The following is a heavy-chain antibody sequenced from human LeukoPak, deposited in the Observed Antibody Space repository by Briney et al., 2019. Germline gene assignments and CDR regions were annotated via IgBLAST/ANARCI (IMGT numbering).Heavy chain of an antibody. V-gene: IGHV1-18*01. CDR3: ARGSTSLRYFDWEPRPFDY. D-gene: IGHD3-9*01. Sequence: GASVKVSCKASGYTFTSYGISWVRQAPGQGLEWMGWINSNNGNTNYEQKFQGRVTITRDTSASTAYMELSSLRSEDTAVYYCARGSTSLRYFDWEPRPFDYWGQGTLVTVSS. CDR2: INSNNGNT. J-gene: IGHJ4*02. CDR1: GYTFTSYG.